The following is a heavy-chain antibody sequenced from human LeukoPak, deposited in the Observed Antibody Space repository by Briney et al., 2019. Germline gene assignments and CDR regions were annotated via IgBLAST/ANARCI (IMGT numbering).Heavy chain of an antibody. D-gene: IGHD6-13*01. CDR3: ARGLSSWTVDY. Sequence: SETLSLTCAVYGGSFSGYYWSWIRQPPGKGLEWIGEINHSGSTNYNPSLKSRVTISVDTSKNQFSLNLSSVTAADTAAYYCARGLSSWTVDYWGQGTLVTVSS. CDR2: INHSGST. CDR1: GGSFSGYY. V-gene: IGHV4-34*01. J-gene: IGHJ4*02.